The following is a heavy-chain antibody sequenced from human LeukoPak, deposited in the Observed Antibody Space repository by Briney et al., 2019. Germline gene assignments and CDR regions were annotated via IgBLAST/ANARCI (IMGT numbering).Heavy chain of an antibody. CDR1: GYTFTSYD. CDR3: ARASGSGSVSSPYYFDY. CDR2: MNPNSGNT. J-gene: IGHJ4*02. Sequence: GASVRVSCKASGYTFTSYDTNWVRQATGQGLEWMGWMNPNSGNTGYAQKFQGRITITRNTSISTAYMELSSLRSEDTAVYYCARASGSGSVSSPYYFDYWGQGTLVTVSS. V-gene: IGHV1-8*03. D-gene: IGHD3-10*01.